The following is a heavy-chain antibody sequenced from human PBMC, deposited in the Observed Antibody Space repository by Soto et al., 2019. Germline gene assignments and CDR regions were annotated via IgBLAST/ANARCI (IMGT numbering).Heavy chain of an antibody. V-gene: IGHV4-59*01. Sequence: PSETLSLTCTVSGASISTYYWGWIRQPPGKGLEWIGYVYYSGSTNYNPSLKSRVTISLDTSKNQFSLKLSSVTAADTAVYYCASSNIAAAGFYYYGMDVWGRGTTVTVSS. J-gene: IGHJ6*02. CDR1: GASISTYY. CDR3: ASSNIAAAGFYYYGMDV. D-gene: IGHD6-13*01. CDR2: VYYSGST.